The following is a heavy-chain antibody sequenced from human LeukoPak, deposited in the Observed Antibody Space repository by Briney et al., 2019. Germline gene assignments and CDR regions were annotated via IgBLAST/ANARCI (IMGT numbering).Heavy chain of an antibody. Sequence: PSQTLSLTCATSGDSVSSNSASWNWIRQSPSRGLEWLGRTYYRSKWYNDYAVSVKSRININPDTAKNQFSLQLNSVTPEDAAVYYCVRGNYHFDSWGQGTLVTVSS. D-gene: IGHD1-7*01. J-gene: IGHJ4*02. CDR3: VRGNYHFDS. CDR1: GDSVSSNSAS. V-gene: IGHV6-1*01. CDR2: TYYRSKWYN.